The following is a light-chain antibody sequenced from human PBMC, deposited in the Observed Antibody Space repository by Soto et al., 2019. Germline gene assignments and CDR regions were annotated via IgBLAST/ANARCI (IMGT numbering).Light chain of an antibody. CDR3: SSYTTSSTLV. Sequence: QSALTQPASVSASPGQSVTISCAGTSSDVGGYNYVSWYQQRPGRAPKLMIYEVTYRPSGASNRFSGSKSGNTASLTISGLQAEDEADYYCSSYTTSSTLVFGTGTKVTVL. V-gene: IGLV2-14*01. CDR2: EVT. CDR1: SSDVGGYNY. J-gene: IGLJ1*01.